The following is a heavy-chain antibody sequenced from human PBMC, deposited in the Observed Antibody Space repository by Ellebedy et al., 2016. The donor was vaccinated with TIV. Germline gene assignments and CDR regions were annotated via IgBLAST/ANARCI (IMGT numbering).Heavy chain of an antibody. V-gene: IGHV3-33*01. CDR3: ATGGYSTSQYAVGGDY. Sequence: GESLKISCAASGFTFSNYAMHWVRQAPGKGLEWMAVMWYDGSNKFYADSVKGRFTISRDNSKNTVFLQMNSLRAEDTAVYYCATGGYSTSQYAVGGDYWGQGTPVTVSS. J-gene: IGHJ4*02. CDR1: GFTFSNYA. CDR2: MWYDGSNK. D-gene: IGHD2-2*01.